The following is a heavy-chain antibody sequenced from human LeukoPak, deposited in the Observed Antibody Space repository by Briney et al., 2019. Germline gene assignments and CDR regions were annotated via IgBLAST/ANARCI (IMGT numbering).Heavy chain of an antibody. CDR1: GFTFSSYA. Sequence: GGSLRLSGAASGFTFSSYAMSWVRQAPGKGLEWVSTISGSGGSTYYADSVKGRFTISRDNSKNTLYLQMNSLRAEDTAVYYCASRTWTGARYYAFDIWGQGTMVTASS. CDR2: ISGSGGST. V-gene: IGHV3-23*01. D-gene: IGHD3/OR15-3a*01. CDR3: ASRTWTGARYYAFDI. J-gene: IGHJ3*02.